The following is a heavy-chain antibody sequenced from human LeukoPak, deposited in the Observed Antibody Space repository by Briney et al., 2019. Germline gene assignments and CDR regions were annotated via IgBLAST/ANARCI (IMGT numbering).Heavy chain of an antibody. CDR1: GGSISSSSYY. V-gene: IGHV4-39*07. D-gene: IGHD2-15*01. CDR3: ARGNIVVVVADKRYWFDP. CDR2: INHSGST. J-gene: IGHJ5*02. Sequence: PSETLSLTCTVSGGSISSSSYYWSWIRQPPGKGLEWIGEINHSGSTNYNPSLKSRVTISVDTSKNQFSLKLSSVTAADTAVYYCARGNIVVVVADKRYWFDPWGQGTLVTVSS.